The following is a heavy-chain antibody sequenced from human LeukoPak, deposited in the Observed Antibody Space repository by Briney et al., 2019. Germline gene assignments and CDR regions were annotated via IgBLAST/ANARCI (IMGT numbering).Heavy chain of an antibody. CDR2: ISSSSSYI. D-gene: IGHD3-16*02. CDR3: ARDGGFWGSYRRHYYYYGMDV. V-gene: IGHV3-21*01. J-gene: IGHJ6*02. Sequence: PGGSLRLSCAASGFTFSSYSMNWVRQAPGKGLEWVSSISSSSSYIYYADSVKGRFTISRDNAKNSLYLQMNSLRAEDTAVYYCARDGGFWGSYRRHYYYYGMDVWGQGTTVTVSS. CDR1: GFTFSSYS.